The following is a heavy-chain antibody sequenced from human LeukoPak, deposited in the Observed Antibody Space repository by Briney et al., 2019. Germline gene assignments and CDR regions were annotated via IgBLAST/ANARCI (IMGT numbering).Heavy chain of an antibody. Sequence: GASVKVSCKASGYTFTSYYMHWVRQAPGQGLEWMGIINPSGGSTSYAQKFQGRVTMTRDTSTSTVYMERSSLRSEDTAVYYCARVQDYYDSSGCAGYWGQGTLVTVSS. CDR2: INPSGGST. J-gene: IGHJ4*02. V-gene: IGHV1-46*01. D-gene: IGHD3-22*01. CDR3: ARVQDYYDSSGCAGY. CDR1: GYTFTSYY.